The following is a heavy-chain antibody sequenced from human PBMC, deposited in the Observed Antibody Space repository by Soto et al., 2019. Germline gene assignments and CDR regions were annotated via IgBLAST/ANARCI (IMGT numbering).Heavy chain of an antibody. J-gene: IGHJ6*02. Sequence: QVQLVQSGAEVKKPGSSVKVSCKASGGTFSSYAISWVRQAPGQGLEWKGGIIPFLGTANYAQTFQGSVTIPADESTSTAYMELSSLRSEDTAVYYCARVSTRAAAGHNYYYGMDVWGQGTTVTVSS. V-gene: IGHV1-69*12. CDR3: ARVSTRAAAGHNYYYGMDV. D-gene: IGHD6-13*01. CDR2: IIPFLGTA. CDR1: GGTFSSYA.